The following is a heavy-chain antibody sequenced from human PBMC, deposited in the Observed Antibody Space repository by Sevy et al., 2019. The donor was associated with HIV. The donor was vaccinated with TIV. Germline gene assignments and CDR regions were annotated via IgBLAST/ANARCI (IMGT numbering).Heavy chain of an antibody. J-gene: IGHJ6*02. V-gene: IGHV1-3*01. Sequence: ASVKVSCKASGYTFTSYAMHWVRQAPGQRLEWMGWINAGNGNTKYSLKYQGRVTITRDTSASTAYMELSSLRSEDTAVYYCARTLGGSGSYYGNTNYYYYYYGMDVWGQGTTVTVSS. CDR2: INAGNGNT. CDR1: GYTFTSYA. D-gene: IGHD3-10*01. CDR3: ARTLGGSGSYYGNTNYYYYYYGMDV.